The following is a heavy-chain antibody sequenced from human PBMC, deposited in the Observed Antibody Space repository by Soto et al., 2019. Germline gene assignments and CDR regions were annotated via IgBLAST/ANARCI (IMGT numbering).Heavy chain of an antibody. CDR3: ASLIGRWELVVRSADFDY. CDR2: ISYDGSNK. CDR1: GFTFSSYA. Sequence: GGSLRLSCAASGFTFSSYAMHWVRQAPGKGLEWVAVISYDGSNKYYADSVKGRFTISRDNSKNTLYLQMNSLRAEETAVYYCASLIGRWELVVRSADFDYWGQGTLVTVSS. D-gene: IGHD1-26*01. J-gene: IGHJ4*02. V-gene: IGHV3-30-3*01.